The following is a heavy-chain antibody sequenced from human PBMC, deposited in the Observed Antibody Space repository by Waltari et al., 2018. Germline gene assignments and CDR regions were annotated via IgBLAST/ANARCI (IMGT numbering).Heavy chain of an antibody. J-gene: IGHJ4*02. CDR1: GISYITSW. CDR3: ARDRGYLVHDY. D-gene: IGHD1-26*01. V-gene: IGHV3-7*01. Sequence: EVQLVESGGGSVQPGGSLRLACSVAGISYITSWLNWVRQAPGKGLEWVGSINEDGSETYYADSVKGRFTISRDNGKTSLYLQMNSLRSEDTAVYYCARDRGYLVHDYWGQGTLVTVSA. CDR2: INEDGSET.